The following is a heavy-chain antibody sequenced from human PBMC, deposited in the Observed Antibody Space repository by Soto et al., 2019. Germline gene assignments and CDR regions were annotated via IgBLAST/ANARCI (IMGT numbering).Heavy chain of an antibody. Sequence: ASVKVSCKASGYTFSHYGIGWVRQTPGQGLEWMGWISAYNGNRHFAEGLRGRITMTTNTTTSTADMELRSLSSDDTAVYYCARGGQECSNSGCGYIYDGMDVWGQGTTVTVSS. D-gene: IGHD1-26*01. CDR1: GYTFSHYG. J-gene: IGHJ6*02. CDR3: ARGGQECSNSGCGYIYDGMDV. V-gene: IGHV1-18*01. CDR2: ISAYNGNR.